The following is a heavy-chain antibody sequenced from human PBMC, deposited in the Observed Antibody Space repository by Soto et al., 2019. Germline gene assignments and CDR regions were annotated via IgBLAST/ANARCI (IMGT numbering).Heavy chain of an antibody. J-gene: IGHJ4*02. CDR3: AREDHSTYNY. Sequence: EVQLVESGGGLVQPGGSLRLSCAASGFSFSSYWMSWVRQAPGKGLEWVANIAHDGSEKYYVDSVKGRFTITGDNAKNSLYLQMNSLRAEDTAVYYCAREDHSTYNYWGQGTLGTVSS. V-gene: IGHV3-7*04. CDR1: GFSFSSYW. CDR2: IAHDGSEK. D-gene: IGHD4-4*01.